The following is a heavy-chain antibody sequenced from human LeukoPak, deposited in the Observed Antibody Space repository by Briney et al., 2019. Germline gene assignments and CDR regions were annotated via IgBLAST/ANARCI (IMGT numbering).Heavy chain of an antibody. V-gene: IGHV3-21*01. CDR2: ISSSSSYI. CDR1: GFTFSSYS. D-gene: IGHD2-2*01. Sequence: GGSLRLSCAASGFTFSSYSMNWVRQAPGKWLEWVSSISSSSSYIYYADSVRGRFTISRDNAKNSLYLQMNSLRAEDTAVYYCARGFYCSSNSCWDYWGQGTLVTVSS. CDR3: ARGFYCSSNSCWDY. J-gene: IGHJ4*02.